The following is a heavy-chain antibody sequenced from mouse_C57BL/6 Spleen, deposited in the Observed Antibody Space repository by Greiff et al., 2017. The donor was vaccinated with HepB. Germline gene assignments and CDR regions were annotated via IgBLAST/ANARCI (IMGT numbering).Heavy chain of an antibody. J-gene: IGHJ2*01. CDR3: AREGFSYFDY. V-gene: IGHV3-6*01. Sequence: EVQLQQSGPGLVKPSQSLSLTCSVTGYSITSGYYWNWIRQFPGNKLEWMGYISYDGSNNYNPSLKNRISITRDTSKNQFFLKLNSVTTEDTATYYCAREGFSYFDYWGQGTTLTVSS. CDR1: GYSITSGYY. CDR2: ISYDGSN.